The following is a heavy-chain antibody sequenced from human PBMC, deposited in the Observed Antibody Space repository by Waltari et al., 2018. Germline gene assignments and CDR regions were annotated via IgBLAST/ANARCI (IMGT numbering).Heavy chain of an antibody. J-gene: IGHJ4*02. CDR1: GGSLSSSRSY. V-gene: IGHV4-39*07. CDR2: IYYSGST. CDR3: ARTVTPTVTTDPLEDY. Sequence: QLQLQESGPGLVKPSETLSLTCPVSGGSLSSSRSYWGWIRQPPGKGLEWIGRIYYSGSTYYNPSLKSRVTISVDTSKNQFSLKLSSVTVADTAVYYCARTVTPTVTTDPLEDYWGQGTLVTVSS. D-gene: IGHD4-17*01.